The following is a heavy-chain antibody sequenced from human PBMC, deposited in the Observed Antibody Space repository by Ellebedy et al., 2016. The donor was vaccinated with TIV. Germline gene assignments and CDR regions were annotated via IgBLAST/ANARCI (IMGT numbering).Heavy chain of an antibody. CDR2: ITHSGSA. J-gene: IGHJ4*02. CDR1: SGAFTGFF. CDR3: ARAPRRSGASSTRRFDY. V-gene: IGHV4-34*01. D-gene: IGHD6-25*01. Sequence: MPSETLSLTCAVDSGAFTGFFWSWIRQAPGRGLEWIAEITHSGSANYSPSLQSRVTMSVDMSKRQFSLRLTSVTTADTAVYYCARAPRRSGASSTRRFDYWGQGSLVTVSS.